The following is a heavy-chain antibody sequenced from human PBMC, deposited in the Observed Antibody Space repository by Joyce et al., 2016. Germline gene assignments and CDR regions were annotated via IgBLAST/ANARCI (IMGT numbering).Heavy chain of an antibody. D-gene: IGHD5-12*01. CDR3: ARSDIVTTPFDY. CDR1: GYTFITYG. V-gene: IGHV1-18*01. CDR2: ISVYNVKT. Sequence: QVQLVQSGPEVKKPGDTVKVVCKAAGYTFITYGINWVRQAPGQGLEWMGWISVYNVKTDYAQNLQGRVTMTTETSTSTAYMELRSLTSDDTAVYYCARSDIVTTPFDYWGQGTLVTVSS. J-gene: IGHJ4*02.